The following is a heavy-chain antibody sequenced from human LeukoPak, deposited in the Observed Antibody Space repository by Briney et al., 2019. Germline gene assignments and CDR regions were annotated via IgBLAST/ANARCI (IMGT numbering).Heavy chain of an antibody. CDR1: GFTFSSYA. D-gene: IGHD5-18*01. J-gene: IGHJ3*02. CDR3: AKAPGEGLQLWAFDI. V-gene: IGHV3-23*01. CDR2: ISGGGTGT. Sequence: GGSLRLSCAASGFTFSSYAMSWVRQAPGKGLEWVSSISGGGTGTYYADSVKGRFTISRDNSKNTLYLQMNSLRAEDTALYYCAKAPGEGLQLWAFDIWGQGTMVTVSS.